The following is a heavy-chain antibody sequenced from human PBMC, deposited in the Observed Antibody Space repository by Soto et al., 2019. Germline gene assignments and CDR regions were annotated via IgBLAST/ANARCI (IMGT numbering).Heavy chain of an antibody. CDR3: ARRYGSAFDF. CDR1: GGSISSYY. J-gene: IGHJ3*01. V-gene: IGHV4-59*01. Sequence: SSEILSLTCTVSGGSISSYYWSWIRQPPGKGLEWIGYIYYSGSTNYNPSLKSRVTISVDTSKNQFSLKLTSVTAADTAVYYCARRYGSAFDFWGQGTMVTVSS. D-gene: IGHD3-10*01. CDR2: IYYSGST.